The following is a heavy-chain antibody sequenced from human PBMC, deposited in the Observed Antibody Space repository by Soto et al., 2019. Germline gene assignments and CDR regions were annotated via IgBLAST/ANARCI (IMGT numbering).Heavy chain of an antibody. Sequence: ETLSLTCTVSGGSISSYYWSWIRQPPGKGLEWIGYIYYSGSTNYNPSLKSRVTISVDTSKNQFSLKLSSVTAADTAVYYCARVGYYDFWSGYSSPSFDYWGQGTLVTVSS. V-gene: IGHV4-59*01. D-gene: IGHD3-3*01. J-gene: IGHJ4*02. CDR2: IYYSGST. CDR1: GGSISSYY. CDR3: ARVGYYDFWSGYSSPSFDY.